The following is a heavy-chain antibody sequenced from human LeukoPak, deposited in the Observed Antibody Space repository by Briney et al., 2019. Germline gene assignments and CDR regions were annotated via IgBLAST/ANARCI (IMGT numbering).Heavy chain of an antibody. D-gene: IGHD3-22*01. CDR2: IHPNSGDT. Sequence: ASVKVSCKASGYPFTAYYIYWVRRAPGQGLEWMGRIHPNSGDTNYAQKFHDRVTMARDTSISTAYMELSRLTSDDTAVYYRARAGRGSGYYTVDYWGQGTLVTVSS. CDR3: ARAGRGSGYYTVDY. J-gene: IGHJ4*02. CDR1: GYPFTAYY. V-gene: IGHV1-2*06.